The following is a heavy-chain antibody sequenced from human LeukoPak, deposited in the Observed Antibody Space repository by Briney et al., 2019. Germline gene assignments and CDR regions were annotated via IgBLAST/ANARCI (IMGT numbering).Heavy chain of an antibody. CDR2: ITSSGDGV. CDR3: ARDRGSRSNSPYYFDY. Sequence: GGSLRLSCAASGFTFRIYELHWVRQAPGKGLEWVSYITSSGDGVYYAHSVRGRFTISRDNAKNSLYLEMNSLRAEDTAVYYCARDRGSRSNSPYYFDYWGQGTLVTVSS. V-gene: IGHV3-48*03. D-gene: IGHD4-11*01. J-gene: IGHJ4*02. CDR1: GFTFRIYE.